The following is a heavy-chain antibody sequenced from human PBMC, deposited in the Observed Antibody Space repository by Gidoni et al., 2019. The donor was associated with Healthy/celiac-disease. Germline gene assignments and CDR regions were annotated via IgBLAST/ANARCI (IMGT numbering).Heavy chain of an antibody. Sequence: QVQLVQSGAEVKKPGASVKVSCKASGYTFTGYYMHWVRQAPGQGLEWMGWINPNSGGTNYAQKFQGRVTMTRDTSISTAYMELSRLRSDDTAVYYCARDPGSDCSGGRCDYWGQGTLVTVSS. D-gene: IGHD2-15*01. J-gene: IGHJ4*02. CDR1: GYTFTGYY. CDR3: ARDPGSDCSGGRCDY. CDR2: INPNSGGT. V-gene: IGHV1-2*02.